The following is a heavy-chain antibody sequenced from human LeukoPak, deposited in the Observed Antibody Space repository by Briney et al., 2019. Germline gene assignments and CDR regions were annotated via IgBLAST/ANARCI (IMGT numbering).Heavy chain of an antibody. CDR2: ISSSSSYI. CDR1: GFTFSSYS. J-gene: IGHJ4*02. Sequence: PGGSLRLSCAASGFTFSSYSMTWVRQAPGKGLEWVSSISSSSSYIYYAASVKGRFTISRDNAKNSLYLQMNSLRAEDRAVYYCARGGGFCSSTSCYDGYWGQGTLVTVSP. D-gene: IGHD2-2*01. CDR3: ARGGGFCSSTSCYDGY. V-gene: IGHV3-21*01.